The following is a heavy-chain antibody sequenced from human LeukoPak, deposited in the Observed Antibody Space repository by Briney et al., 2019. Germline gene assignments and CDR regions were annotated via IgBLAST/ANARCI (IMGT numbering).Heavy chain of an antibody. J-gene: IGHJ4*02. CDR2: IWYDGSLK. CDR3: ARRKAAAGFAL. CDR1: GFTFHNHG. V-gene: IGHV3-33*08. D-gene: IGHD6-13*01. Sequence: GMSLRLSCKASGFTFHNHGMHWVRQAPGKGLEWVAIIWYDGSLKYYSDSVKGRFGISRDNSRDTVFLNMTSLRVEDTAIYYCARRKAAAGFALGGRGPLVPVSS.